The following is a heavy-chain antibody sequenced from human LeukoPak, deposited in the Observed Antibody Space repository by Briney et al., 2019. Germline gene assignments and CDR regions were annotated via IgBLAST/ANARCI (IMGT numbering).Heavy chain of an antibody. CDR1: GYTFTSYA. V-gene: IGHV7-4-1*02. Sequence: GASVKVSCKASGYTFTSYAMNWVRQAPGQGLEWMGWINTNTGNPTYAQGFTGRFVFSLDTSVSTAYLQISSLKAEDTAVYYCARADLDEYSSSSWYRNFDYWGQGTLVTVSS. J-gene: IGHJ4*02. CDR2: INTNTGNP. CDR3: ARADLDEYSSSSWYRNFDY. D-gene: IGHD6-13*01.